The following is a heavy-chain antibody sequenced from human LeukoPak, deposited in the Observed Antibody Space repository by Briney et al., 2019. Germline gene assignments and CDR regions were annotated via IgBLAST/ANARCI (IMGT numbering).Heavy chain of an antibody. CDR1: GFTFSSYS. CDR2: ISSSSSYI. V-gene: IGHV3-21*01. CDR3: AREVITMVRGALLSGPYYYGMDV. J-gene: IGHJ6*02. D-gene: IGHD3-10*01. Sequence: GGSLRLSCAASGFTFSSYSMNWVRQAPGKGLEWVSSISSSSSYIYYADSVKGRFTISRDNAKNSLYLQINSLRAEDTAVYYCAREVITMVRGALLSGPYYYGMDVWGQGTTVTVSS.